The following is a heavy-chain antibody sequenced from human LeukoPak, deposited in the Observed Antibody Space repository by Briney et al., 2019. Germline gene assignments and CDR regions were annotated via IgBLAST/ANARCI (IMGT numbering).Heavy chain of an antibody. CDR1: GGSISSSSYY. V-gene: IGHV4-39*01. CDR3: ARHGLRYCSSTSCYPLNWFDP. Sequence: SETLSLTCTVSGGSISSSSYYWGWIRQPPGKGLEWIGSIYYSGSTYYNPSLKSRVTISVDTSKNQFSLKLSSVTAADTAVYYCARHGLRYCSSTSCYPLNWFDPWGQGTLVTVSS. J-gene: IGHJ5*02. CDR2: IYYSGST. D-gene: IGHD2-2*01.